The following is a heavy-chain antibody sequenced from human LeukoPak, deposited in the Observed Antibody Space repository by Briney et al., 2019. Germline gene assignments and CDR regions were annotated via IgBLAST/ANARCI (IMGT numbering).Heavy chain of an antibody. J-gene: IGHJ6*02. CDR3: ARTIVVDYGMDV. V-gene: IGHV1-3*01. D-gene: IGHD2-15*01. CDR2: INAGNGNT. CDR1: GYTFTSYA. Sequence: ASVTVSCTASGYTFTSYAMHWVRQAPGQRLEWMGWINAGNGNTKYSQKFQGRVTITRDTSASTAYMELSSLRSEDTAVYYCARTIVVDYGMDVWGQGTTVTVSS.